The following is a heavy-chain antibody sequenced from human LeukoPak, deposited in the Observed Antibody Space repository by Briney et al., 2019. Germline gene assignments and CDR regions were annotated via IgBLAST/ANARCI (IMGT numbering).Heavy chain of an antibody. D-gene: IGHD1-26*01. CDR2: IYYSGST. Sequence: SETLSLTCTVSGGSISSGDYYWSWIRQPPGKGLEWIGYIYYSGSTYYNPSLKSRVTISVDTSKNQFSLKLSSVTAADTAVYYCARGKGESYPYYFDYWGQGTLVTVSS. V-gene: IGHV4-30-4*08. CDR1: GGSISSGDYY. J-gene: IGHJ4*02. CDR3: ARGKGESYPYYFDY.